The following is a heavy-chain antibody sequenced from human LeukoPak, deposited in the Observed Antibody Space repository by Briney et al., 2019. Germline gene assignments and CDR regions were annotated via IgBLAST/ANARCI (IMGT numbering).Heavy chain of an antibody. CDR1: GFTFSSYA. J-gene: IGHJ4*02. CDR2: ISYDGSNK. Sequence: PGGSLRLSCAASGFTFSSYAMHWVRQAPGKGLEWVAVISYDGSNKYYADSVKGRFTISRDNYKNTLYLQMNSLRAEDTAVYYCARHNWNDHYWGQGTLVTVSS. CDR3: ARHNWNDHY. D-gene: IGHD1-20*01. V-gene: IGHV3-30-3*01.